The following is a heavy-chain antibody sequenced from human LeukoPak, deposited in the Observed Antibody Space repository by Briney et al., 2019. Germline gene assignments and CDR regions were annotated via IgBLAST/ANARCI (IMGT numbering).Heavy chain of an antibody. D-gene: IGHD2-15*01. Sequence: GGSLRLSCAASGFTFSSYAMSWVRQAPGKGLEWVSGISGSGGSTHYADSVKGRFTISRDNSKNTLYLQMNSLRAEDTAVYYCAKDRRGVVVVAATGYWGQGTLVTVSS. J-gene: IGHJ4*02. CDR3: AKDRRGVVVVAATGY. CDR1: GFTFSSYA. CDR2: ISGSGGST. V-gene: IGHV3-23*01.